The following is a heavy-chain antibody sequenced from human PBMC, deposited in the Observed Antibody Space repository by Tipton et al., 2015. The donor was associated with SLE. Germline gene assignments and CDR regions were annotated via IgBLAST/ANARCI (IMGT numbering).Heavy chain of an antibody. V-gene: IGHV4-39*01. J-gene: IGHJ5*02. D-gene: IGHD2-8*01. CDR1: GGSVNSGTYY. CDR2: ITNSGNT. Sequence: TLSLTCTVSGGSVNSGTYYWSWIRQPPGKGPEWIGRITNSGNTYYTPSFQSRVTMSVDTSKNHFSLKLSSVTAADTAVYYCARHDTNYGRNWFDPWGQGTLVTVSS. CDR3: ARHDTNYGRNWFDP.